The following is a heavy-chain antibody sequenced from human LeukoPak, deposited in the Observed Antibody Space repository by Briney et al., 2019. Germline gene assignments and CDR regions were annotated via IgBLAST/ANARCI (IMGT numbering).Heavy chain of an antibody. J-gene: IGHJ6*02. Sequence: PGGSLRLSCAASGFTFSSYGMHWVRQAPGKGLEWVAVIWYDGSNKYYADSVKDRFTISRDNSKNTLYLQMNSLRAEDTAVYYCAKCTRYDRSGYHRPSYYSYGMDVWGQGTTVTVSS. CDR3: AKCTRYDRSGYHRPSYYSYGMDV. D-gene: IGHD3-22*01. CDR1: GFTFSSYG. V-gene: IGHV3-30*02. CDR2: IWYDGSNK.